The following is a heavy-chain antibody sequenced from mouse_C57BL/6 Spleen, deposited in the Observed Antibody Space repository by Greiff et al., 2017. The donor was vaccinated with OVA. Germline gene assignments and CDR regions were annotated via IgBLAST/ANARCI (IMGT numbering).Heavy chain of an antibody. Sequence: KESCKASGYTFTSYWMQWVKQRPGQGLEWIGEIDPSDSYPNYNQKFKGKATLTVDTSSSTAYMQLSSLTSEDSAVYYCVLRSYAMDYWGQGTSVTVSS. V-gene: IGHV1-50*01. CDR3: VLRSYAMDY. CDR2: IDPSDSYP. J-gene: IGHJ4*01. CDR1: GYTFTSYW. D-gene: IGHD1-1*01.